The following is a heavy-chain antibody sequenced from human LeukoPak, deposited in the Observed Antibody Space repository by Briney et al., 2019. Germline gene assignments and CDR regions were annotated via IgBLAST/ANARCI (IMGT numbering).Heavy chain of an antibody. Sequence: PSETLYLTCTVSGGSLIHYYWSWIRQPPGKGLEWIGYIYHSGSTNYNPPLKGRATISVDTSKNQISLRLSSVTAADTAVYYCARVDSGTYYMPFDYWGQGSLVTVSS. CDR2: IYHSGST. CDR3: ARVDSGTYYMPFDY. D-gene: IGHD1-26*01. V-gene: IGHV4-59*01. CDR1: GGSLIHYY. J-gene: IGHJ4*02.